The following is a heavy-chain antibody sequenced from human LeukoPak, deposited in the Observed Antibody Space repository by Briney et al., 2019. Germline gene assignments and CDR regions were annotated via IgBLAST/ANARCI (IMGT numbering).Heavy chain of an antibody. Sequence: SETLSLTCTVSGGSISSYYWSWIRQPAGKGLEWIGRIYTSGSTNYNPSLKSRVTMSVDTSKNQFSLKLSSVTAAGTAVYYCARDSNRSHYIHVGAFDIWGQGTMVTVSS. J-gene: IGHJ3*02. CDR2: IYTSGST. CDR1: GGSISSYY. CDR3: ARDSNRSHYIHVGAFDI. V-gene: IGHV4-4*07. D-gene: IGHD2/OR15-2a*01.